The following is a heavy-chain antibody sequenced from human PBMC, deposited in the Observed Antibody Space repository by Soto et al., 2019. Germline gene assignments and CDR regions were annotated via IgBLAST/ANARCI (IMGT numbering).Heavy chain of an antibody. V-gene: IGHV3-7*01. J-gene: IGHJ4*02. CDR1: GFTFSSYW. Sequence: EVQLVESGGGLVQPGGSLRLSCAASGFTFSSYWMSWVRQAPGKGLEWVSNIKQSGSEKYYVDSVKGLFTISRDNAKYSLSLEMNSLRAEVMAVCFCAGDLGDCSCGSSIACKVGDYWGQGTLVTVSS. CDR3: AGDLGDCSCGSSIACKVGDY. CDR2: IKQSGSEK. D-gene: IGHD2-15*01.